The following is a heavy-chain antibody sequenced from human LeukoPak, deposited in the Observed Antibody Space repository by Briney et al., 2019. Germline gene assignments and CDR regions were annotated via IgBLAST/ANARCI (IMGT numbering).Heavy chain of an antibody. CDR3: AKDYAVGSIDY. CDR1: GFTFGDYA. Sequence: GGSLRLSCTASGFTFGDYAMSWVRQAPGKGLEWVSSISRSGESTFYADSVRGRFTISRDNSKNTVSLQMESLRAEDTALYYCAKDYAVGSIDYWGQGTLVTVSS. D-gene: IGHD3-16*01. V-gene: IGHV3-23*01. J-gene: IGHJ4*02. CDR2: ISRSGEST.